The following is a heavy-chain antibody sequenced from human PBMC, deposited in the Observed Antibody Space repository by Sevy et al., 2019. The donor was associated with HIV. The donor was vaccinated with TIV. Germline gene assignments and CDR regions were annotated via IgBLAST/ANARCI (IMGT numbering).Heavy chain of an antibody. V-gene: IGHV3-21*01. CDR1: GFTFSSYS. D-gene: IGHD3-3*01. CDR2: ISSSSSYI. Sequence: GGSLRLSCAASGFTFSSYSMNWVRQAPGKGLEWVSSISSSSSYIYDADSVKGRFTISRDNAKNSRYLQMNSLRAEDTAVYYCARDGPTYYDFWSGYYDYYYGMDDWGQGTTVTVSS. J-gene: IGHJ6*02. CDR3: ARDGPTYYDFWSGYYDYYYGMDD.